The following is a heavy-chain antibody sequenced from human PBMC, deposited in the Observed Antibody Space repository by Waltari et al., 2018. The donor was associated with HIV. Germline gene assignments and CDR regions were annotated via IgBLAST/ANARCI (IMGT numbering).Heavy chain of an antibody. CDR1: GYTFTGYY. CDR2: INPNSGGT. V-gene: IGHV1-2*02. Sequence: QVQLVQSGAEVKKPGASVTVSCKASGYTFTGYYMHWLRQSPGQGLEWMGWINPNSGGTNYAQKFQGRVTMTRDTSISTAYMELSRLRSDDTAVYYCASGVWINRVVPAATSWGQGTLVTVSS. D-gene: IGHD2-2*01. J-gene: IGHJ5*02. CDR3: ASGVWINRVVPAATS.